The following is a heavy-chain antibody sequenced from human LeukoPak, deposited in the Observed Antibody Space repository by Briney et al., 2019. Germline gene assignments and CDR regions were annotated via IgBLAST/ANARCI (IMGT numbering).Heavy chain of an antibody. J-gene: IGHJ4*02. Sequence: PSEILSLTCTVSGGSISSSSYYWGWIRQPPGKGLEWIGSIYYSGSTYYNPSLKSRVTISVDTSKNQFSLKLSSVTAADTAVYYCARHVAGHFDYWGQGTLVTVSS. D-gene: IGHD6-19*01. CDR3: ARHVAGHFDY. CDR1: GGSISSSSYY. V-gene: IGHV4-39*01. CDR2: IYYSGST.